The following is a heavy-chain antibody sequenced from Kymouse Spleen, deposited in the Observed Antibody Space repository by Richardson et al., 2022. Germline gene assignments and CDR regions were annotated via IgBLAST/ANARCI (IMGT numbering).Heavy chain of an antibody. Sequence: QVQLQQWGAGLLKPSETLSLTCAVYGGSFSGYYWSWIRQPPGKGLEWIGEINHSGSTNYNPSLKSRVTISVDTSKNQFSLKLSSVTAADTAVYYCARGREHSSSGAFDIWGQGTMVTVSS. CDR3: ARGREHSSSGAFDI. D-gene: IGHD6-19*01. V-gene: IGHV4-34*01. CDR2: INHSGST. CDR1: GGSFSGYY. J-gene: IGHJ3*02.